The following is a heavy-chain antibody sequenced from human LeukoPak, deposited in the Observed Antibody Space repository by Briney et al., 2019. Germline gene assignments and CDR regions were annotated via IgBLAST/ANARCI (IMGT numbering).Heavy chain of an antibody. CDR2: ITVSTSYI. J-gene: IGHJ2*01. CDR1: GFTFSTYS. CDR3: ARLAYCGGDCYWFDL. Sequence: GGSPRLSCAASGFTFSTYSMNWVRQAPGKGLEWVSFITVSTSYIYYADSVRGRFTISRDNAKNSLYLQMNSLRAEDTAVYYCARLAYCGGDCYWFDLWGRGTLVTISS. D-gene: IGHD2-21*02. V-gene: IGHV3-21*01.